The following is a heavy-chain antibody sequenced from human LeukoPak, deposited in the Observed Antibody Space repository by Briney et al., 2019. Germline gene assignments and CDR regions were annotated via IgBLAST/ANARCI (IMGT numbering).Heavy chain of an antibody. V-gene: IGHV3-21*01. J-gene: IGHJ4*02. D-gene: IGHD4-17*01. CDR2: ISSTSNYI. CDR1: GFTFSSYT. Sequence: AGGSLRLSCAASGFTFSSYTMNWVRQAPWKGLEWVSSISSTSNYIYYADSVKGRFTISRDNAKNSLYLQMDSLRAEDTAVYYCVRGPTVIRVDYWGQGTLVTVSS. CDR3: VRGPTVIRVDY.